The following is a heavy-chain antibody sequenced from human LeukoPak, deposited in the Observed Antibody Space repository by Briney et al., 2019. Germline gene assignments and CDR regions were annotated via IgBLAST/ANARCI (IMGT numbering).Heavy chain of an antibody. D-gene: IGHD3-16*02. V-gene: IGHV1-2*02. CDR1: GYTFTDYY. J-gene: IGHJ6*03. CDR3: ARDPGSAFGGVIVKVYYYYMDV. CDR2: IKTNSGGT. Sequence: ASVKVSCKASGYTFTDYYLHWVRQAPGQGLEWMGRIKTNSGGTNYAQKFQDRVTMTRDTSISTAYMELSRLRSDDTAVYYCARDPGSAFGGVIVKVYYYYMDVWGKGTTVTVSS.